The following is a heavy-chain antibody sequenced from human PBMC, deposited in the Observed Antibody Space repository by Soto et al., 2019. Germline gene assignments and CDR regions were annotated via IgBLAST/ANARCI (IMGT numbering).Heavy chain of an antibody. D-gene: IGHD3-22*01. V-gene: IGHV3-23*01. J-gene: IGHJ5*02. Sequence: GGSLRLSCAASAFTFKNHWMHWVRQVPGKGPVWVSSISGSGDSTYYADSVKGRFTISRDNSKNTLYLQMNSLRAEDTAVYSCATFNGYHSSASYCFDPWGQGTLVTVSS. CDR1: AFTFKNHW. CDR3: ATFNGYHSSASYCFDP. CDR2: ISGSGDST.